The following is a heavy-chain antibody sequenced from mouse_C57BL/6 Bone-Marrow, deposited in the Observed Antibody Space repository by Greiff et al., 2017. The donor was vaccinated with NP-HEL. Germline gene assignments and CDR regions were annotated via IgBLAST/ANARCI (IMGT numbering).Heavy chain of an antibody. J-gene: IGHJ4*01. D-gene: IGHD2-4*01. CDR3: ARPTMITTYAMDY. Sequence: EVQGVESGGDLVKPGGSLKLSCAASGFTFSSYGMSWVRQTPDKRLEWVATISSGGSYTYYPDSVKGRFTISRDNAKKTLYLQMSSLKSEDTAMYYCARPTMITTYAMDYWGQGTSVTVSS. CDR2: ISSGGSYT. CDR1: GFTFSSYG. V-gene: IGHV5-6*01.